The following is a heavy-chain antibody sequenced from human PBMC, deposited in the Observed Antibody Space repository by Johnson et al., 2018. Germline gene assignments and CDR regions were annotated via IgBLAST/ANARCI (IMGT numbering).Heavy chain of an antibody. V-gene: IGHV1-69*01. CDR3: ACMYSSSAPFGYYYGMDV. CDR2: IIPIFGTA. J-gene: IGHJ6*02. D-gene: IGHD6-6*01. CDR1: GVTFSTYA. Sequence: VQLVQSGAEVKKPGSSVKVSCKASGVTFSTYALSWVRQAPGQGLEWMGGIIPIFGTANYAQKFQGRVTITADESTSTAYMELSSLRSEATAVYYCACMYSSSAPFGYYYGMDVWGQGTTVTVSS.